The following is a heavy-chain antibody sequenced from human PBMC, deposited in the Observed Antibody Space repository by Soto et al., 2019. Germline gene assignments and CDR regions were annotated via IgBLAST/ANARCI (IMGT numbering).Heavy chain of an antibody. CDR2: IYYSGNT. V-gene: IGHV4-61*08. J-gene: IGHJ5*02. D-gene: IGHD5-18*01. Sequence: SETLSLTCTVSGGSVSSGDYYWSWIRQPPGKGLEWIGYIYYSGNTDYNPSLKSRVIISVDTSKNLFSLKLTSVTAADTAVYYCARIPVDTSMIYWLDPWGQGTLVTVSS. CDR3: ARIPVDTSMIYWLDP. CDR1: GGSVSSGDYY.